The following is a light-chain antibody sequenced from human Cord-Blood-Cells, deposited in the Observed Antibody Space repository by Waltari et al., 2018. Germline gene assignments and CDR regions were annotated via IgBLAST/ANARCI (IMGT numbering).Light chain of an antibody. J-gene: IGKJ4*01. CDR2: AAS. V-gene: IGKV1-39*01. CDR1: QSISSY. Sequence: DIQMTQSPSSLSASVGDRVTITCRASQSISSYLNLYQQKPGKAPKLLIYAASSLQSWVPSRFSGSGSGTDFTLTISSLQPEDFATYYCQQSYSTPLTFGGGTKVEIK. CDR3: QQSYSTPLT.